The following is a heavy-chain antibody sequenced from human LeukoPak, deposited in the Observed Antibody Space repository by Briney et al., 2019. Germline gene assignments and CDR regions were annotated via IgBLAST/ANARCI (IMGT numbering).Heavy chain of an antibody. Sequence: ASGKVSCKASGYTFTSYGISWVRQAPGQGLEWMGWISAYNGNTNYAQKLQGRVTMTTDTSTSTAYMELRSLRSDDTAVYYCARAQYCSGGSCYSDYYYYYYMDVWGKGTTVTISS. CDR3: ARAQYCSGGSCYSDYYYYYYMDV. J-gene: IGHJ6*03. CDR2: ISAYNGNT. CDR1: GYTFTSYG. D-gene: IGHD2-15*01. V-gene: IGHV1-18*01.